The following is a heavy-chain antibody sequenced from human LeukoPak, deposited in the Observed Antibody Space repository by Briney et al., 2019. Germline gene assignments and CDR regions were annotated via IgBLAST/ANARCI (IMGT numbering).Heavy chain of an antibody. D-gene: IGHD6-6*01. CDR3: ARVYSSTSGKNAFDI. CDR1: GFSSSDSV. CDR2: ISHDVKTT. V-gene: IGHV3-30*04. Sequence: HPGGSLRLSCVASGFSSSDSVIHWVRQAPGKGLEWVAVISHDVKTTYYADSAKGRFTISRDNAQNSLYLQMNSLRAEDTAVYYCARVYSSTSGKNAFDIWGQGTMVTVSS. J-gene: IGHJ3*02.